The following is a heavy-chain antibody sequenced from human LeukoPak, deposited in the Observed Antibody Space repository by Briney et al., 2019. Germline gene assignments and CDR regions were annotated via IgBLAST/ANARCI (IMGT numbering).Heavy chain of an antibody. CDR3: AKDERYCSGGSCYSIYFQH. V-gene: IGHV3-23*01. Sequence: GGSLRLSCAASGFTFSSYAMSWVRQAPGKGLEWVSAISGSGGSTYYADSVKGRFTISRDNSKNTLYLQMNSLRAEDTAVYYCAKDERYCSGGSCYSIYFQHWGQGTLVTVSS. J-gene: IGHJ1*01. CDR2: ISGSGGST. CDR1: GFTFSSYA. D-gene: IGHD2-15*01.